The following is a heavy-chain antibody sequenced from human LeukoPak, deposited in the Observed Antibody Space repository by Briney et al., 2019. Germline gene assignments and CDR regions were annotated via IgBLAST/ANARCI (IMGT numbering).Heavy chain of an antibody. Sequence: GEALKISCKGSGCRFTSYWIGWGRQMPGKGLEGMGIIYPGDSDTRYSPSFQGQVTISADKSITTAYLQWSSLKASDTAMYYCARPWEIRYFDWSSMGYWGQGTLVTVSS. J-gene: IGHJ4*02. D-gene: IGHD3-9*01. CDR3: ARPWEIRYFDWSSMGY. CDR2: IYPGDSDT. V-gene: IGHV5-51*01. CDR1: GCRFTSYW.